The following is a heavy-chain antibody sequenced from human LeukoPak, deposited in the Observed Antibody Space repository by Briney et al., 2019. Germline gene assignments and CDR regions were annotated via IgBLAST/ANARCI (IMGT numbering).Heavy chain of an antibody. CDR2: IKPSGGST. D-gene: IGHD2-21*02. Sequence: ASVKVSCKASGYTFTNYYMHWVRQAPGQGLEWMGIIKPSGGSTTYAQKFQGRVTMTRDTSTSTVYMELSSLRSEDTAVYYCARARSVYCGGDCFFDYWGQGTLVTVSS. V-gene: IGHV1-46*01. J-gene: IGHJ4*02. CDR3: ARARSVYCGGDCFFDY. CDR1: GYTFTNYY.